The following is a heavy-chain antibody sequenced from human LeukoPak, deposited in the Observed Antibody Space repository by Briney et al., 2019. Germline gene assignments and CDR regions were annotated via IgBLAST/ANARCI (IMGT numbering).Heavy chain of an antibody. CDR2: ISSSSSTI. D-gene: IGHD3-22*01. CDR1: GFTFSSYS. V-gene: IGHV3-48*01. Sequence: GGSLRLSCAASGFTFSSYSMNWVRQAPGKGLEWVSYISSSSSTIYYADSVKGRFTISRDNAKNSLYLQMNSLRAEDTAVYYCARVGYYDSSGMDVWGQGTTVTVSS. CDR3: ARVGYYDSSGMDV. J-gene: IGHJ6*02.